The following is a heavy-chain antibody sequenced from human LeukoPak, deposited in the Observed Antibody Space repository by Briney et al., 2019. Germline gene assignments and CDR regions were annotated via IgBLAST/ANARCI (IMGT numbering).Heavy chain of an antibody. CDR1: GSISGYY. CDR3: ARNPTVAFDI. V-gene: IGHV4-59*01. CDR2: IYYSGST. J-gene: IGHJ3*02. Sequence: PSETLSLTCTVSGSISGYYWSWIRQPPGKGLGWIGYIYYSGSTNYNPSLKSRVTISVDTSKNQFSLKLSSVTAADTAVYYCARNPTVAFDIWGQGTMVTVSS.